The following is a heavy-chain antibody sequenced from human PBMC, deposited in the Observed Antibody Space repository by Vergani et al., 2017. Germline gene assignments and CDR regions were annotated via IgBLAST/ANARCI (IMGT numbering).Heavy chain of an antibody. Sequence: EVQLVESGGGLVQPGGSLRLSCAASGFTVSSNYMSWVRQAPGKGLEWVSVIYSGGSTYYADSVKGRFTISRHNSKNTLYLQMNSLRAEDTAVYYGARDPGGDGYRDYGMDVWGQGTTVTVSS. J-gene: IGHJ6*02. D-gene: IGHD5-24*01. CDR1: GFTVSSNY. CDR3: ARDPGGDGYRDYGMDV. V-gene: IGHV3-53*04. CDR2: IYSGGST.